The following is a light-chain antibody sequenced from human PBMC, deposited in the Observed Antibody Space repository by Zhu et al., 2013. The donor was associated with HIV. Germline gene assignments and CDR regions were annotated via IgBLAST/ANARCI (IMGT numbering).Light chain of an antibody. CDR3: QQRFDWPPLT. CDR1: QSIAGN. Sequence: DIVMTQSPATLSASPGERATLSCRVSQSIAGNLAWYQQKPGQAPRLLIYDASNRATGIPARFSGSGSGTDFTLTISSLEPEDFAIYYCQQRFDWPPLTFGGGTKVEIK. V-gene: IGKV3-11*01. J-gene: IGKJ4*01. CDR2: DAS.